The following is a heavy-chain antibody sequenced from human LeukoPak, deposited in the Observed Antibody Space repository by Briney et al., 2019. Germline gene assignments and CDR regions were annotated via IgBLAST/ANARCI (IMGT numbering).Heavy chain of an antibody. Sequence: PGGSLRLSCAASGFTFSSYEMNWVRQAPGKGLEWVSYISSSGSTIYYADSVKGRFTISRDNAKNSLYLQMNSLRAEDTAVYYCASQYYDSSGYYAYYYYGMDVWGQGTTVTVSS. CDR2: ISSSGSTI. D-gene: IGHD3-22*01. V-gene: IGHV3-48*03. CDR1: GFTFSSYE. J-gene: IGHJ6*02. CDR3: ASQYYDSSGYYAYYYYGMDV.